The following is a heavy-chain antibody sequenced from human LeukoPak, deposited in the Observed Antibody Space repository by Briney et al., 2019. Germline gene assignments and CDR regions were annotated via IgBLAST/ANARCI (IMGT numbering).Heavy chain of an antibody. CDR2: IYYSGST. D-gene: IGHD2-21*02. V-gene: IGHV4-59*01. Sequence: PSETLSLTCTVSGGSISSYYWSWIRQPPGKGLEWIGYIYYSGSTNYNPPLKSRVTISVDTSKNQFSLKLSSVTAADTAVYYCARAEGGDLTLGVGYFQHWGQGTLVTVSS. J-gene: IGHJ1*01. CDR3: ARAEGGDLTLGVGYFQH. CDR1: GGSISSYY.